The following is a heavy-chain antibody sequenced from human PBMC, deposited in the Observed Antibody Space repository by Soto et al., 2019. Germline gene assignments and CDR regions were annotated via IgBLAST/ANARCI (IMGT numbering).Heavy chain of an antibody. V-gene: IGHV1-18*01. J-gene: IGHJ4*02. CDR3: ARDFGCDLSAPGAVFDS. Sequence: GASVKVSCKASGYIFTSYGISWVRQAPGQGLEWMGWISAYNGNTKYAQNLQGRVTLTTDTSTYTAYMELRSLQSDDTAVYYCARDFGCDLSAPGAVFDSCGQGALVTVSS. CDR2: ISAYNGNT. CDR1: GYIFTSYG. D-gene: IGHD2-21*02.